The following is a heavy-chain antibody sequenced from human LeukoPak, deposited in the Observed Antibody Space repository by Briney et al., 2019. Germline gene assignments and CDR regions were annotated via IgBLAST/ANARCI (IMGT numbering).Heavy chain of an antibody. CDR1: GFTVSDNY. Sequence: GGSLRLSCAASGFTVSDNYMSWVRQAPGKGLEWVSVLYSDGTTYYSDSVKGRFTISRDHSKNTLYLQMNNLRAEDTAVYHCTKVIRNYDMAFDYWGQGTLVTVSS. J-gene: IGHJ4*02. D-gene: IGHD3-9*01. V-gene: IGHV3-53*01. CDR2: LYSDGTT. CDR3: TKVIRNYDMAFDY.